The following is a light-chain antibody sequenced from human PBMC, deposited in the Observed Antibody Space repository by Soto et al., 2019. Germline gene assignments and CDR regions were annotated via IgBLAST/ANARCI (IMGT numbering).Light chain of an antibody. CDR2: EVT. CDR3: SSHAGIINVV. CDR1: SSDVGGYNY. V-gene: IGLV2-8*01. Sequence: QSALTQPPSASGSPGQSVTISCTGTSSDVGGYNYVSWYQQHPGKAPKLFIYEVTKRPSGVPDRFSGSKSGNTASLTVSGLLAEDEADYYCSSHAGIINVVFGGGTKVTVL. J-gene: IGLJ3*02.